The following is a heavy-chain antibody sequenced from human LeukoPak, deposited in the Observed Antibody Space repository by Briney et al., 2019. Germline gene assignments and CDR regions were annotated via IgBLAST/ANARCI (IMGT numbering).Heavy chain of an antibody. CDR2: ISSSSSYI. V-gene: IGHV3-21*01. Sequence: GGSLRLSCAASGFTFSSYSMNWVRQAPGKGLGWVSSISSSSSYIYYADSVKGRFTISRDNAKNSLYLQMNSLRAEDTAVYFCARDGYNFGFWGQGALVTVSS. D-gene: IGHD1-14*01. CDR3: ARDGYNFGF. CDR1: GFTFSSYS. J-gene: IGHJ4*02.